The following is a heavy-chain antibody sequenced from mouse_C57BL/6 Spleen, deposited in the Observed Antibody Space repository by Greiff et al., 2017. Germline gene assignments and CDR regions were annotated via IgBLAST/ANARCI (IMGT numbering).Heavy chain of an antibody. D-gene: IGHD1-1*01. V-gene: IGHV1-39*01. CDR1: GYSFTDYN. CDR3: ARRASGSSYRNYAMGD. Sequence: VQLKEPGPELVKPGASVKISCKASGYSFTDYNMNWVKQSNGKSLEWIGVINPNYGTTSYNQKFKGKATLTVDQSSSTAYMQLNSLTSEDSAVYYCARRASGSSYRNYAMGDWGQGTSVTVSS. J-gene: IGHJ4*01. CDR2: INPNYGTT.